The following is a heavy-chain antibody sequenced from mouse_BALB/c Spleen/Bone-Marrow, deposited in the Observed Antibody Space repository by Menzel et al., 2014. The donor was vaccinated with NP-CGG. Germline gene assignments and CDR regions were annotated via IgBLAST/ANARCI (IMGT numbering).Heavy chain of an antibody. CDR2: INPYNDGT. Sequence: VQLQQSGPELVKPGASVKMSCKTSGFTFTGCVMHWVKQKPGQGLEWIGFINPYNDGTKYNEKFKGKATLTSDKSSSTAYMELSSLTSEDSAVYYCARPYYGNYDAMDYWGQGTSVTVSS. D-gene: IGHD2-10*01. CDR3: ARPYYGNYDAMDY. J-gene: IGHJ4*01. V-gene: IGHV1-14*01. CDR1: GFTFTGCV.